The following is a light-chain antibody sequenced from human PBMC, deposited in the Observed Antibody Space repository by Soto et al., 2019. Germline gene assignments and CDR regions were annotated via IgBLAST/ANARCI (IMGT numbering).Light chain of an antibody. CDR3: QQYGSSPPIT. V-gene: IGKV3-20*01. CDR1: QSVSSTF. CDR2: GAS. J-gene: IGKJ5*01. Sequence: EIVLTQSPGTLSLSPVERATLSCRASQSVSSTFLAWYQQKPGQAPRLLIYGASSRATGIPDRFSGSGSGTDFTLIINRLEPEDFAMYYCQQYGSSPPITFGQGARLEIK.